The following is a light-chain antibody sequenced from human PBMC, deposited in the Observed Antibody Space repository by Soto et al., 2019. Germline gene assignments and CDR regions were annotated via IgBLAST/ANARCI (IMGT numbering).Light chain of an antibody. CDR2: EVS. CDR3: WSYAGSFTYV. V-gene: IGLV2-23*02. CDR1: SSDVGSYTP. J-gene: IGLJ1*01. Sequence: QSALTQPASVSGSPGQSITISCTGSSSDVGSYTPVSWYQQHPGKVPKLMIYEVSKRPSGVSVRFSGSRSGNTASLTISGLQAEDEADYFCWSYAGSFTYVFGTGTKVTVL.